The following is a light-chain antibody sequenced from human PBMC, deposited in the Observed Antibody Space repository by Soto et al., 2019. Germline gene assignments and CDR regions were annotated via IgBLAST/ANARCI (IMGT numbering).Light chain of an antibody. Sequence: EIVLTQSPATLSSFAGDRVTLSCRASQYISTGLSCYQHRPGQAPSLLNYHTSIRAAGIPARSSASGTRADFIPTISDLQPEDFAVYYCHQRQSWPRTFGQGTKVDIK. CDR3: HQRQSWPRT. CDR2: HTS. CDR1: QYISTG. V-gene: IGKV3-11*01. J-gene: IGKJ1*01.